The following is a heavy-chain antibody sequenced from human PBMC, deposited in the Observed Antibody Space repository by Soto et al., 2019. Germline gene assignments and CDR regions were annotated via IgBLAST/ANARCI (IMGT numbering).Heavy chain of an antibody. V-gene: IGHV3-48*03. Sequence: GGSLRLSCAASGFTFSSYEMNWARQAPGKGLEWVSYISSSGSTIYYADSVKGRFTISRDNAKNSLYLQMNSLRAEDTAVYYCARDRVVVVAWGDYYYGMDVWGQGATVTVSS. CDR2: ISSSGSTI. CDR3: ARDRVVVVAWGDYYYGMDV. CDR1: GFTFSSYE. D-gene: IGHD2-15*01. J-gene: IGHJ6*02.